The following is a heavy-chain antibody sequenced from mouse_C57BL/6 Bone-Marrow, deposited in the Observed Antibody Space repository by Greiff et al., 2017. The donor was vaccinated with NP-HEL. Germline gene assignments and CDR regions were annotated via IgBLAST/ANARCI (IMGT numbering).Heavy chain of an antibody. CDR2: IYPGSGNT. J-gene: IGHJ2*01. D-gene: IGHD2-2*01. CDR1: GYTFTDYY. CDR3: ARSGYPDY. V-gene: IGHV1-76*01. Sequence: VHLVESGAELVRPGASVKLSCKASGYTFTDYYINWVKQRPGQGLEWIARIYPGSGNTYYNEKFKGKATLTAEKSSSTAYMQLSSLTSEDSAVYFCARSGYPDYWGQGTTLTVSS.